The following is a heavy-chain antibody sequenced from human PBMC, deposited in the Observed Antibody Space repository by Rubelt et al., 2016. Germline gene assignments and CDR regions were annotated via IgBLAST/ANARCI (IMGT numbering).Heavy chain of an antibody. CDR1: FV. D-gene: IGHD3-9*01. V-gene: IGHV3-30*18. Sequence: FVMFWVRQAPGKGLEWVAVTSHDGRNKYYADPVKGRFTISRDNSTNTLFLQMDSLRAEDAAVYYCAKGSLGPQARYYDALAGSSYYYYGMDVWGQGTTVTVSS. CDR3: AKGSLGPQARYYDALAGSSYYYYGMDV. CDR2: TSHDGRNK. J-gene: IGHJ6*02.